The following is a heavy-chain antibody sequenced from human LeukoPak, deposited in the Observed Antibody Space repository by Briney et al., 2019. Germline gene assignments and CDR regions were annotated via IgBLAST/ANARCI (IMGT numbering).Heavy chain of an antibody. D-gene: IGHD6-13*01. Sequence: SETLSLTCTVSGGSISSYYWSWIRQPPGKGLEWIGYIYYSGSTNYNPSLKSRVTISVDTSKNQFSLKLSSVTAADTAVYYCARHIISSSWYSDLWGRGTLVTVSS. CDR3: ARHIISSSWYSDL. CDR1: GGSISSYY. V-gene: IGHV4-59*08. CDR2: IYYSGST. J-gene: IGHJ2*01.